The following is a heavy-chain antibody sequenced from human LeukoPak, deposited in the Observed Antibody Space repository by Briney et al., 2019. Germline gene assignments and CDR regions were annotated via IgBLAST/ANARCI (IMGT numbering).Heavy chain of an antibody. Sequence: ASVKVSCKPSGYTFTSYYMHWVQQAPGQGLEWMGIINPSGGSTSYAQKFQGRVTMTRDTSTSTVYMELSSLRSEDTAVYYCARVMGSGSYFLSFDYWGQGTLVTVSS. CDR2: INPSGGST. CDR3: ARVMGSGSYFLSFDY. V-gene: IGHV1-46*01. D-gene: IGHD1-26*01. J-gene: IGHJ4*02. CDR1: GYTFTSYY.